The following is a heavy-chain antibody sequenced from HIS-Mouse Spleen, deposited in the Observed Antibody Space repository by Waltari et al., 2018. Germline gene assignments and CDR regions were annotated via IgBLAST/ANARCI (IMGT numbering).Heavy chain of an antibody. CDR1: GTTFSSAW. V-gene: IGHV3-74*01. J-gene: IGHJ4*02. D-gene: IGHD3-3*01. CDR2: INSDGSST. Sequence: EVQLVESGVGLVQPGGSLRLSCAASGTTFSSAWMQRVTQAPGMGLVWVSRINSDGSSTSYADSVKGRFTISRDNAKNTLYLQMNSLRAEDTAVYYCAYYDFWSGYYTGAYWGQGTLVTVSS. CDR3: AYYDFWSGYYTGAY.